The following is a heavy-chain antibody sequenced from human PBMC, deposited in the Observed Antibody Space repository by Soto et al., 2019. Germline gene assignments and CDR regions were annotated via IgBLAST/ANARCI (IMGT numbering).Heavy chain of an antibody. V-gene: IGHV3-30*18. CDR3: AKLTATIPGLPVTHDAFAF. D-gene: IGHD2-21*02. CDR1: GFIFSNYA. CDR2: ISHDGRNK. Sequence: QVQLVESGGGVVQPGKSVRLSCAASGFIFSNYAMHWVRQAPGKGLEWVADISHDGRNKYHADSVGGRFTISRDNSKNPLHPQMDSRTAEDTALSSCAKLTATIPGLPVTHDAFAFWGQGTTVTVSS. J-gene: IGHJ3*01.